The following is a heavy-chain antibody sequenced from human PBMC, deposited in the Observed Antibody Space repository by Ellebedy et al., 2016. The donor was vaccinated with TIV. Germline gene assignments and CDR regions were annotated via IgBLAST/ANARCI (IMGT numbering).Heavy chain of an antibody. CDR1: GYTFTSYY. CDR2: MNPNSGDS. Sequence: AVSVKVSCKASGYTFTSYYVHWVRQAPGQGLEWVGWMNPNSGDSNFAQKFQGRATMTRDASISTAYIELSGLRSDDTAVYYCARVPLTGYAYDYWGQGTLVTVSS. CDR3: ARVPLTGYAYDY. J-gene: IGHJ4*02. D-gene: IGHD3-9*01. V-gene: IGHV1-2*02.